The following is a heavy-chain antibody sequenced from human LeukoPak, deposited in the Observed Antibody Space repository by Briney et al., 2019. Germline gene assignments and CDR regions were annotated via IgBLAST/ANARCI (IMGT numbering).Heavy chain of an antibody. J-gene: IGHJ6*03. V-gene: IGHV2-70*11. Sequence: SGPALLKPTQTLTLTCTFSGFSLSTSGICVSWIRQPPGKALEWLARIDWDDDKYYSTSLKTRLTISKDTSKNQVVLTMTNMDPVDTATYYCARTPGCSSTSCYYYYYYMDVWGKGTTVTVSS. CDR2: IDWDDDK. CDR3: ARTPGCSSTSCYYYYYYMDV. D-gene: IGHD2-2*01. CDR1: GFSLSTSGIC.